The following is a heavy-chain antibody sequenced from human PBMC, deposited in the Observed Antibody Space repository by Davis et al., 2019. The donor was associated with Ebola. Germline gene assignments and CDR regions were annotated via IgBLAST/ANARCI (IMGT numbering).Heavy chain of an antibody. D-gene: IGHD3-16*01. CDR1: GFNFNTHG. CDR2: IWANGDHR. J-gene: IGHJ6*02. V-gene: IGHV3-33*01. Sequence: GESLKISCAASGFNFNTHGMHWVRQAPGKGLEWVAFIWANGDHRDYADSVKGRFTIPRDNSKNSMYLQMNSLRAEDTAVYYCARAVSGLWKCEGDCYYGLDVWGQGTTVTVSS. CDR3: ARAVSGLWKCEGDCYYGLDV.